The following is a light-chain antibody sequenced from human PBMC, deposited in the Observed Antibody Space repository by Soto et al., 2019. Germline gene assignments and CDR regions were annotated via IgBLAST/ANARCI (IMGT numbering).Light chain of an antibody. Sequence: EIVMTQSRETLYGARGEGTSLSSRASQRVRTKLAWYQQKAGQAPRLLIYGASTRATGIPDRFSGSGSGTEFTLTISSLQSEDFAVYYCQQYNNWPWTCGQGTKV. V-gene: IGKV3-15*01. CDR3: QQYNNWPWT. J-gene: IGKJ1*01. CDR1: QRVRTK. CDR2: GAS.